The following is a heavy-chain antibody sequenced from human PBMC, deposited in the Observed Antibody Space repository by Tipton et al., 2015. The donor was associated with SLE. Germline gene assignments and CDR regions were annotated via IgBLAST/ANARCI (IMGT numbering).Heavy chain of an antibody. CDR1: GGFISGSGYY. Sequence: TLSLTCPLSGGFISGSGYYWGWIRQPPGKGLEWIGNIYYSGSTYYNPSLNSRVTLSIDTSRNQFSLKLTSVAAADTAVYYCARGPPMVFYYMDVWGKGTTVTVSS. V-gene: IGHV4-39*07. CDR3: ARGPPMVFYYMDV. CDR2: IYYSGST. J-gene: IGHJ6*03. D-gene: IGHD3-10*01.